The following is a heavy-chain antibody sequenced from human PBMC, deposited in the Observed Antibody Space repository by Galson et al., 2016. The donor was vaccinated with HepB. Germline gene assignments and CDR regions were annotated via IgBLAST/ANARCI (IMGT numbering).Heavy chain of an antibody. CDR1: GFNFRSYW. D-gene: IGHD3-3*01. J-gene: IGHJ4*02. V-gene: IGHV3-7*03. Sequence: SLRLSCAISGFNFRSYWMSWVRQAPGKGLEWVANIKEDGSETYYVDSVKGRFTISRDNAKNTLFLQMDSLKIDDTAVYYCAKGWSGPDSWGQGTLVTVSS. CDR3: AKGWSGPDS. CDR2: IKEDGSET.